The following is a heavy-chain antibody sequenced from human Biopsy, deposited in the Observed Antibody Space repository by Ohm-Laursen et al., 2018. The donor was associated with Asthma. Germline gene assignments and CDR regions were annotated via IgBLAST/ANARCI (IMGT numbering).Heavy chain of an antibody. CDR1: GFSLRTPGVG. V-gene: IGHV2-5*02. J-gene: IGHJ5*02. CDR2: IYWDDYN. CDR3: ALSQDSGFDDHSPSWFDP. Sequence: TQTFTLTCSFSGFSLRTPGVGVGWIRQSLGKALEWLALIYWDDYNLFRPSLKRRLTITKDPSKNQVVLTMTKMDPVDSGTYYCALSQDSGFDDHSPSWFDPWGQGTLVTVSS. D-gene: IGHD3-9*01.